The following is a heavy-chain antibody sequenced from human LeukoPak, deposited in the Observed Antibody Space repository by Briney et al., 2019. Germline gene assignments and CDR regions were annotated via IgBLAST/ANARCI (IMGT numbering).Heavy chain of an antibody. CDR2: IYYTGNT. J-gene: IGHJ2*01. D-gene: IGHD3-10*01. Sequence: PSETLSLTCTVSGGSISSSSYYWGWLRQPPGKGLEWIGSIYYTGNTYYNPSLKSRVTISVDTSKNQFSLKLSSVTAADTAVFYCARDPAYYYGSGPLRYFDLWGRGTLVTVSS. V-gene: IGHV4-39*07. CDR1: GGSISSSSYY. CDR3: ARDPAYYYGSGPLRYFDL.